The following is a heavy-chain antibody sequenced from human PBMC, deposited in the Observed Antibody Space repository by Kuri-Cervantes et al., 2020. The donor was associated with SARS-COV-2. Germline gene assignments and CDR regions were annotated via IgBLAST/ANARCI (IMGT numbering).Heavy chain of an antibody. D-gene: IGHD2-15*01. V-gene: IGHV3-21*01. CDR2: INGSGSYI. CDR1: GFSLSRYT. Sequence: GESLKISCAASGFSLSRYTMNWVRQAPGKALEWVSSINGSGSYIYYADSVKGRFTISKESGENSLYLHMNSLRAEDTAVYYCAKDQHGIVVVVAAIDYWGQGTLVTVSS. J-gene: IGHJ4*02. CDR3: AKDQHGIVVVVAAIDY.